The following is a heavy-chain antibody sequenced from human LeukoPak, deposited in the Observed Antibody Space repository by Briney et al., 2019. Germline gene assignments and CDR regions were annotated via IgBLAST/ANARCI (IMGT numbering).Heavy chain of an antibody. D-gene: IGHD6-6*01. V-gene: IGHV5-51*01. CDR1: GYSFSTYW. Sequence: GESLKISCKASGYSFSTYWIGWVRQMPGKGLEWMGIIYPGDSDTRYSPSFQGQVTSSVDKSISTAYLQWSSLKASDTAMYYCARSLTITARPFDYWGQGTLVTVSS. CDR3: ARSLTITARPFDY. CDR2: IYPGDSDT. J-gene: IGHJ4*02.